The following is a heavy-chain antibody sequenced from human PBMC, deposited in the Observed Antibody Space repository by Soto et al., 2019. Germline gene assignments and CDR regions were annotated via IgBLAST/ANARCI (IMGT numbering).Heavy chain of an antibody. J-gene: IGHJ6*02. V-gene: IGHV3-30-3*01. Sequence: GGSLRLSCAASGFTFSSYAMHWVRQAPGKGLEWVAVISYDGSNKYYADSVKGRFTISRDNSKNTLYLQMNSLRAEDTAVYYCARGMAGTVVTPASGYYYGMDVWGQGTTVTVSS. CDR1: GFTFSSYA. CDR2: ISYDGSNK. D-gene: IGHD2-15*01. CDR3: ARGMAGTVVTPASGYYYGMDV.